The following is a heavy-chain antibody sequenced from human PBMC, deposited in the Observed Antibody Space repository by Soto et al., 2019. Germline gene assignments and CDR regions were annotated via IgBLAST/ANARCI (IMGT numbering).Heavy chain of an antibody. J-gene: IGHJ5*02. CDR3: ARGGPSSGWYFDWFDP. Sequence: ASVKVSCKASGYTFTSYYMHWVRQAPGQVLEWMGIINPSGGSTSYAQKFQGRVTMTRDTSTSTVYMELSSLRSEDTAVYYCARGGPSSGWYFDWFDPWGQGTLVTVSS. CDR2: INPSGGST. D-gene: IGHD6-19*01. V-gene: IGHV1-46*01. CDR1: GYTFTSYY.